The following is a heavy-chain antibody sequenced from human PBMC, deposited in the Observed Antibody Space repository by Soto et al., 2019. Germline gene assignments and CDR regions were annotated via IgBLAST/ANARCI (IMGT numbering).Heavy chain of an antibody. CDR3: ARDDHYYESSAYVLDY. J-gene: IGHJ4*02. CDR1: GVSIINGGYY. D-gene: IGHD3-22*01. V-gene: IGHV4-30-4*01. CDR2: IYYNGRT. Sequence: QVLLQEAGPGLVKPSQTLSLTCTVSGVSIINGGYYWSWIRQHPGKGLEWIGNIYYNGRTNYNPSLNSRATISVDTSKNQFSLKLSSVTAADTAVYYCARDDHYYESSAYVLDYWGQGTLVTVSS.